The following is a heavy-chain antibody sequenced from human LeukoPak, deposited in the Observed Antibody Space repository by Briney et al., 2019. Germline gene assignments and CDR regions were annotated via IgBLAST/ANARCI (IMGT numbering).Heavy chain of an antibody. J-gene: IGHJ4*02. CDR2: IKQDGSEK. V-gene: IGHV3-7*01. CDR3: ARDSLDTAMGGYYFDY. D-gene: IGHD5-18*01. CDR1: GFTFSSYW. Sequence: GGSLRLSCAASGFTFSSYWMSWVRQAPGKGLEWVANIKQDGSEKYYVDSVKGRFIISRDNAKNSLYLQMNSLRAEDTAVYYCARDSLDTAMGGYYFDYWGQGTLVTVSS.